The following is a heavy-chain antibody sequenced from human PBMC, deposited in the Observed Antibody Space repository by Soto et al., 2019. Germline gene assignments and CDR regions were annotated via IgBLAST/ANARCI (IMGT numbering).Heavy chain of an antibody. CDR3: AKERDFWSDYYDY. D-gene: IGHD3-3*01. V-gene: IGHV3-30*18. J-gene: IGHJ4*02. CDR2: ISYDGSNK. Sequence: GGSLRLSCAASGFTFSSYGMHWVRQAPGKGLEWMAVISYDGSNKYYADSVKGLFTISRDNSKNTLYLQMNSLRAEDSAVYYCAKERDFWSDYYDYWGQGTLVTVSS. CDR1: GFTFSSYG.